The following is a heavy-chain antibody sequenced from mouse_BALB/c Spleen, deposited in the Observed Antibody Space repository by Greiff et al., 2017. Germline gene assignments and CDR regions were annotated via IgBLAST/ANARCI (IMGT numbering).Heavy chain of an antibody. Sequence: VKLMESGAELVRPGTSVKISCKASGYTFTNYWLGWVKQRPGHGLEWIGDIYPGGGYTNYNEKFKGKATLTADTSSSTAYMQLSSLTSEDSAVYFCARCYGSSYDYAMDYWGQGTSVTVSS. CDR3: ARCYGSSYDYAMDY. J-gene: IGHJ4*01. CDR2: IYPGGGYT. V-gene: IGHV1-63*02. D-gene: IGHD1-1*01. CDR1: GYTFTNYW.